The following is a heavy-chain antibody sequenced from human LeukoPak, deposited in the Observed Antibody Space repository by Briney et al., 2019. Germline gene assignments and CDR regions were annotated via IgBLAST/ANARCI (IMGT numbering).Heavy chain of an antibody. CDR3: ARDQMINYYDSSGFDY. Sequence: ASVKVSCKASGYTFTGCYMHWVRQAPGQGLEWMGWINPNSGGTNYAQKFQGRVTMTRDTSISTAYMELSRLRSDDTAVYYCARDQMINYYDSSGFDYWGQGTLVTVSS. J-gene: IGHJ4*02. CDR2: INPNSGGT. D-gene: IGHD3-22*01. CDR1: GYTFTGCY. V-gene: IGHV1-2*02.